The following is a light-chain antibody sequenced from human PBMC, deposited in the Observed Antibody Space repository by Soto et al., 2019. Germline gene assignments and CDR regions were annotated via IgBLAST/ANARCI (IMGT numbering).Light chain of an antibody. CDR1: PSLVHSDGNTY. J-gene: IGKJ1*01. CDR2: QIS. Sequence: DIVMNQTTLSSPVTRGQPASTSCRSSPSLVHSDGNTYLSWLMQRPGQPPRLLIYQISNRFSGVPDRFSGSGAGTDFTLKISRVEAEDVGVYYFMKVTHFPWTFEQGTQVQIK. V-gene: IGKV2-24*01. CDR3: MKVTHFPWT.